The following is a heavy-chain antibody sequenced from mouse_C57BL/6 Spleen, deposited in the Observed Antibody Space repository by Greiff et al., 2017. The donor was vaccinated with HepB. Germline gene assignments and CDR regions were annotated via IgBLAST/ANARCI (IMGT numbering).Heavy chain of an antibody. CDR3: ARWDYGSSYGYFDV. V-gene: IGHV1-54*01. CDR1: GYAFTNYL. D-gene: IGHD1-1*01. Sequence: QVQLQQSGAELVRPGTLVKVSCKASGYAFTNYLIEWVTQRPGQGLEWIGVINPGSGGTNYNEKFKGKATLTADKSSSTAYMQLSSLTSEDSAVYFCARWDYGSSYGYFDVWGTGTTVTVSS. J-gene: IGHJ1*03. CDR2: INPGSGGT.